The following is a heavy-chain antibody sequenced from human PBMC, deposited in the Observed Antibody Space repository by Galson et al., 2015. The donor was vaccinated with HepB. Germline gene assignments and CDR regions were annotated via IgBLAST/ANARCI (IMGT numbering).Heavy chain of an antibody. Sequence: SLRLSCAASGFTFSSYAIHWVRQAPGKGLEWVAVISYDGENKYYADSVRGRFTISRDNSKNVLYLQMDSLRAEDTAVYYCARDPHPPVGHCGTNSCYMDVWGKGTTVTVSS. D-gene: IGHD2-2*01. V-gene: IGHV3-30*04. CDR3: ARDPHPPVGHCGTNSCYMDV. CDR2: ISYDGENK. J-gene: IGHJ6*04. CDR1: GFTFSSYA.